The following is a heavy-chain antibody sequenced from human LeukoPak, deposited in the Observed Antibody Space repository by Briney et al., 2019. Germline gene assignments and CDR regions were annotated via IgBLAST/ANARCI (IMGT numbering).Heavy chain of an antibody. Sequence: SETLSLTCTVSGGSISSGGYYWSWIRQHPGKGLKWIGYIYYSGSTYYNPSLKSRVTISVDTSKNQFSLKLSSVIAADTAVYYCAYYGSGIRTSWGQGTLVTVSS. V-gene: IGHV4-31*03. CDR1: GGSISSGGYY. CDR2: IYYSGST. J-gene: IGHJ5*02. CDR3: AYYGSGIRTS. D-gene: IGHD3-10*01.